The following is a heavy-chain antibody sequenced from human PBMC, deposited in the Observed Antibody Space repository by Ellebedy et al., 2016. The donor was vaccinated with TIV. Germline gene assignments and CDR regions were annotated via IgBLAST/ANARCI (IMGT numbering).Heavy chain of an antibody. J-gene: IGHJ3*02. Sequence: ASVKVSCKASGYTFTGYHMHWVRQAPGQGLEWMGWINPNSGGTNYQGRVTMTRDTSISTAYMELSRLRSDDTAVYYCASWKSYYYASGSAPDAFDIWGQGTMVTVSS. D-gene: IGHD3-10*01. V-gene: IGHV1-2*02. CDR2: INPNSGGT. CDR3: ASWKSYYYASGSAPDAFDI. CDR1: GYTFTGYH.